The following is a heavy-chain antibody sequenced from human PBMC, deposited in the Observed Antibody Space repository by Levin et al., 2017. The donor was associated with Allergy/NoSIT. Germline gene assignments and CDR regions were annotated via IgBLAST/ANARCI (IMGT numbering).Heavy chain of an antibody. Sequence: AASVKVSCKASGGTFSSYAISWVRQAPGQGLEWMGGIIPIFGTANYAQKFQGRVTITADESTSTAYMELSSLRSEDTAVYYCASGRKLAYFDYWGQGTLVTVSS. D-gene: IGHD1-1*01. V-gene: IGHV1-69*13. CDR2: IIPIFGTA. CDR1: GGTFSSYA. CDR3: ASGRKLAYFDY. J-gene: IGHJ4*02.